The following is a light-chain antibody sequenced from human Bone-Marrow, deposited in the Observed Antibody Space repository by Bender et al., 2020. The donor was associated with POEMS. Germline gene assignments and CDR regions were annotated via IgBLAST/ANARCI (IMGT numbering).Light chain of an antibody. CDR3: SSLTSSTTWV. V-gene: IGLV2-14*01. J-gene: IGLJ3*02. CDR1: SSDIGGSNY. Sequence: QSALTQHASVSGSPGQSITISCTGTSSDIGGSNYVSWYQQHPGKAPKFMIYEVSNRPSGVSNRFSGSKSGNTASLTISGLQAEDEADYYCSSLTSSTTWVFGGGTRVTVL. CDR2: EVS.